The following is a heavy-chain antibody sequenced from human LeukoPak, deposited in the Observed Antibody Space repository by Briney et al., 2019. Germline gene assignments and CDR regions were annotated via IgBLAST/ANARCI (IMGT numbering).Heavy chain of an antibody. D-gene: IGHD6-19*01. CDR3: ARESVAGTRGGDY. V-gene: IGHV1-2*02. CDR1: GYTFTGYY. J-gene: IGHJ4*02. Sequence: ASVKVSCKASGYTFTGYYMHWVRQAPGQGLEWMGWINPNSGGTNYAQKFQGRVTMTRDTSISTAYMVLSRLRSDDTGVYYCARESVAGTRGGDYWGQGTLVTVSS. CDR2: INPNSGGT.